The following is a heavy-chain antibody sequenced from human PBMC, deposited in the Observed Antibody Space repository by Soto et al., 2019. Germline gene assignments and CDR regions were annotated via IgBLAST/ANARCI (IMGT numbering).Heavy chain of an antibody. CDR1: GYTLTNYA. Sequence: QVQLVQCGAEVKKPGASVRVSCKASGYTLTNYAILWVRQAAGQRLEWLAWIDPGSGNPTYSQKFQGRITLSRDNSASTFYMDLSSLTSEDTAVYFCTRDLNGGNPFDYWGQGTLVTVSS. CDR2: IDPGSGNP. D-gene: IGHD2-8*01. J-gene: IGHJ4*02. V-gene: IGHV1-3*01. CDR3: TRDLNGGNPFDY.